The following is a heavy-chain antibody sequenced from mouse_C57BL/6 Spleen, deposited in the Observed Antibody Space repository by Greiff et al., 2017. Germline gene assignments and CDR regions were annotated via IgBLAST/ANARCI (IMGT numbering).Heavy chain of an antibody. CDR1: GFNFKNTW. CDR2: IDPAYGNT. V-gene: IGHV14-3*01. Sequence: VQLQQSVAELVRPGASVKLSCTASGFNFKNTWMNWVKQRPEQGLEWIGKIDPAYGNTKYTPKFKGKATMTADTSSNTAYLQLSSLTSEDTAVYYCDRGATQFAKAYWGQGTLVTVSA. J-gene: IGHJ3*01. CDR3: DRGATQFAKAY.